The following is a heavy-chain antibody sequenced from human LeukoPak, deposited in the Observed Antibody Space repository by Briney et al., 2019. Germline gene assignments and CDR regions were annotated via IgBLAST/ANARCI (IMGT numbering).Heavy chain of an antibody. D-gene: IGHD3-3*01. Sequence: SETLSLTCTVSGGSISSYYWSWIRQPPWKGLEWIGYIYYRGSTNYNPSLKSRVTISVDTSKNQFSLKLSSVTAADTAVYYCARRDLAYDAFDIWGQGTMVTVSS. V-gene: IGHV4-59*08. CDR3: ARRDLAYDAFDI. CDR1: GGSISSYY. CDR2: IYYRGST. J-gene: IGHJ3*02.